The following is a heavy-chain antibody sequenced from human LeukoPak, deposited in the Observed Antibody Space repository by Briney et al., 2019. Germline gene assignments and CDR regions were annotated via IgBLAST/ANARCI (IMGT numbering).Heavy chain of an antibody. CDR3: VRGAYSSSWLNFDY. V-gene: IGHV3-23*01. J-gene: IGHJ4*02. CDR1: GFTFSTYG. Sequence: GGTLRLSCAASGFTFSTYGMSWVRQAPGKGLEWVSAIGGSGGSTYYADSVKGRFTVSRDNSKNTLYLQMNSLRAEDTAVYYCVRGAYSSSWLNFDYWGQGTLVTVSS. CDR2: IGGSGGST. D-gene: IGHD6-13*01.